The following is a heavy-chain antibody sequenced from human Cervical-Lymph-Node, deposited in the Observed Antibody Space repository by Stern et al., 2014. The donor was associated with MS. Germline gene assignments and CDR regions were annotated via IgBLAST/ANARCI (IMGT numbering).Heavy chain of an antibody. CDR1: GGSISSGISY. CDR3: ARETVAADNNWFDP. D-gene: IGHD6-19*01. CDR2: TYTSGIT. V-gene: IGHV4-61*02. Sequence: VQLVESGPGLVKPSQTLSLTCTVSGGSISSGISYWSWIRQPTGKGLEWIGRTYTSGITKYNPSLKSRVPISLDTSKNHFSLKLSSVTAADTAVYYCARETVAADNNWFDPWGQGTLVTVSS. J-gene: IGHJ5*02.